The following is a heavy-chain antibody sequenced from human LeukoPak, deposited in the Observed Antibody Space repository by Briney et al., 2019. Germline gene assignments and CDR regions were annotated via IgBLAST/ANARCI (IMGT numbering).Heavy chain of an antibody. V-gene: IGHV3-64D*09. D-gene: IGHD6-19*01. CDR1: GFGFSTYA. Sequence: GGSLRLSCSASGFGFSTYAMHWVRQAPGKGLEYVSAISSNGDSTFYADSLKGRFTISRDNSKNTVSLQMSSLRADDTAVYYCAKDLGGGSGCYDLWGRGTLVTVSS. CDR2: ISSNGDST. J-gene: IGHJ2*01. CDR3: AKDLGGGSGCYDL.